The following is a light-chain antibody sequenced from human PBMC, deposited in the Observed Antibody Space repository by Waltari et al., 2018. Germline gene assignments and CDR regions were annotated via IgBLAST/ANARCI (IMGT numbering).Light chain of an antibody. J-gene: IGKJ2*03. CDR1: QGIASN. CDR2: DAS. V-gene: IGKV3-15*01. Sequence: EKVMTQSPATLSVSPGGVVTLSCRASQGIASNLYWYQYRPGQAPRLLIYDASTRASGNPSRFSGSWSGTEFTLTISGLQSDDSALYYCQQYNDWYSFGQGTKLEI. CDR3: QQYNDWYS.